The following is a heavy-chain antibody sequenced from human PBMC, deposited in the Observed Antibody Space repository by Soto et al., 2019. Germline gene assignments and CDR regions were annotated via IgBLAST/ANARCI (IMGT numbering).Heavy chain of an antibody. V-gene: IGHV1-8*02. J-gene: IGHJ4*02. CDR3: ARGPRNWGADY. Sequence: QVQLVQSGAEVKKPGASVKVSCKASEYTFTNYDFTLVRQTTGQGLEWMGWMNPNSGNTGYAQKFKGRVTMTRNSSINTAYMELSSLTSEDTAVYYCARGPRNWGADYWGQGTLVTVSS. CDR1: EYTFTNYD. CDR2: MNPNSGNT. D-gene: IGHD7-27*01.